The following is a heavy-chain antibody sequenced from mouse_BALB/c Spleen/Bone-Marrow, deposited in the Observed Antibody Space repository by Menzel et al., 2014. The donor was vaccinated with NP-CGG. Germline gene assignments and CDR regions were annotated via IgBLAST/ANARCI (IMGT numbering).Heavy chain of an antibody. J-gene: IGHJ4*01. CDR1: GFNIKDTY. D-gene: IGHD4-1*01. CDR3: ARWEYYAMDY. CDR2: IYPANGNT. Sequence: VQLQQSGAELVKPGASVKLSCTASGFNIKDTYMHWVKLRPEQGLEWIGRIYPANGNTKYYPKFQGKATITADTSSNTDSLQLSSLTSEDPAVYYCARWEYYAMDYWGQGSSVTVSS. V-gene: IGHV14-3*02.